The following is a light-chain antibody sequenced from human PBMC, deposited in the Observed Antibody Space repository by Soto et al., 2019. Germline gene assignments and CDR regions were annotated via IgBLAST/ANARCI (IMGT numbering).Light chain of an antibody. CDR3: QQYNSYLT. CDR2: DVS. V-gene: IGKV1-5*01. J-gene: IGKJ1*01. CDR1: QNIERW. Sequence: DIQMTQSPSTLSASVGDRVTITCRASQNIERWLAWYQQKPGKAPKLLLYDVSSLESGVPSRFSGSGSGTEFILTINGLQPDDFATYFCQQYNSYLTFGQGTKVDIK.